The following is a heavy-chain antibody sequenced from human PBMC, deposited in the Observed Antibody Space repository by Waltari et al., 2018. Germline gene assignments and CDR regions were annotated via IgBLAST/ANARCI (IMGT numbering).Heavy chain of an antibody. CDR1: GGSISSYY. J-gene: IGHJ4*02. V-gene: IGHV4-4*07. CDR3: ARDYYGSGSYYNDY. CDR2: IYTSGST. D-gene: IGHD3-10*01. Sequence: QVQLQESGPGLVKPSETLSLTCTVSGGSISSYYWRWLRQPAGKGLEWIGRIYTSGSTNYNPSLKSRVTMSVDTSKNQFSLKLSSVTAADTAVYYCARDYYGSGSYYNDYWGQGTLVTVSS.